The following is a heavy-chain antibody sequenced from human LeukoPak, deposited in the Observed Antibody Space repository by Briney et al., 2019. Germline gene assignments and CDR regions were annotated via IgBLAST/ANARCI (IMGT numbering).Heavy chain of an antibody. CDR1: GDSVSSNSAP. CDR2: TYYRSKWYN. CDR3: ANSRLERLLYWFEP. J-gene: IGHJ5*02. V-gene: IGHV6-1*01. Sequence: SQTLSLTCAISGDSVSSNSAPWNWIRQSPSRGLEWLGRTYYRSKWYNDYAESVKSRITINPDTSKNQFSLQLNSVTPEDTAVYCCANSRLERLLYWFEPGGQGTLVTVSS. D-gene: IGHD1-1*01.